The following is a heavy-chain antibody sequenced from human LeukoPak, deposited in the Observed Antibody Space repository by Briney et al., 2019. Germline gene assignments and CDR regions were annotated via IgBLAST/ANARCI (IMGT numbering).Heavy chain of an antibody. Sequence: PSETLSLTCTVSGGAISSYYWSWIRQPPGKGLEWIGYIYYSGSTNYNPSLKSRVTISVDTSKNHFSLKLSSVTDADTAVYYCARGGGSRWYTAAFDIWGQGTMVTVSS. J-gene: IGHJ3*02. CDR1: GGAISSYY. D-gene: IGHD6-13*01. CDR2: IYYSGST. CDR3: ARGGGSRWYTAAFDI. V-gene: IGHV4-59*01.